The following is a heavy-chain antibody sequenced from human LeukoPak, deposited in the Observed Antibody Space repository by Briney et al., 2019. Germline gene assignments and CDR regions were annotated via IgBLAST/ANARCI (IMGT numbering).Heavy chain of an antibody. CDR3: AKDQRYSSSWYVVHYYYGMDV. V-gene: IGHV3-23*01. J-gene: IGHJ6*02. Sequence: GGSLRLSCAASGFTFSSYAMSWVRQAPGKGLEWVSAISGSGGSTYYADSGKGRFTISRDNSKNTLYLQMNSLRAEDTAVYYCAKDQRYSSSWYVVHYYYGMDVWGQGTTVTVSS. CDR2: ISGSGGST. D-gene: IGHD6-13*01. CDR1: GFTFSSYA.